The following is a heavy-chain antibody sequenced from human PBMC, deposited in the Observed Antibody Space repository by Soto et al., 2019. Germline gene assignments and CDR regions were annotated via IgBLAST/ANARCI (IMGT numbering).Heavy chain of an antibody. D-gene: IGHD5-12*01. CDR1: GGTFSSYA. CDR2: IIPIFGTA. V-gene: IGHV1-69*12. CDR3: GGTASIVATEGFGP. Sequence: QVQLVQSGAEVKKPGSSVKVSCKASGGTFSSYAISWVRQAPGQGLEWMGGIIPIFGTANYAQKFQGRVTITADEPTSTDSMELSSLRSEDTAVYYCGGTASIVATEGFGPWGQGTLVTVSS. J-gene: IGHJ5*02.